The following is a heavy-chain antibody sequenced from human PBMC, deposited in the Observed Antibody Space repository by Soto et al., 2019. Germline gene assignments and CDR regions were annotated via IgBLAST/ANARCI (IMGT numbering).Heavy chain of an antibody. CDR1: GFTFSSHE. V-gene: IGHV3-48*03. CDR3: VRSWGVYCSSTKCYSPWLDP. Sequence: PGGSLRLSCVASGFTFSSHEMNWVRQAPGKGLEWVSYINSSGSPIDYADSVRGRFTISRDNAKNSVILQMNSLRVEDTAVYYCVRSWGVYCSSTKCYSPWLDPWGQGTLVTVSS. J-gene: IGHJ5*02. CDR2: INSSGSPI. D-gene: IGHD2-2*02.